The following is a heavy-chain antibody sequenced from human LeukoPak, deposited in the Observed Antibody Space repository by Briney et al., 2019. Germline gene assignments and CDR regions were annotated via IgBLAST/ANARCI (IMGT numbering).Heavy chain of an antibody. Sequence: GGSLRLSCAASGFTFSSYAMHWVRQAPGKGLEWVAVISYDGSNKYYADSVKGRFTISRDNSKNTLYLQMNSLRAEDTAVYYCARDPGYDYSNPHFDYWGQGTLVTVSS. CDR2: ISYDGSNK. CDR1: GFTFSSYA. CDR3: ARDPGYDYSNPHFDY. D-gene: IGHD4-11*01. J-gene: IGHJ4*02. V-gene: IGHV3-30-3*01.